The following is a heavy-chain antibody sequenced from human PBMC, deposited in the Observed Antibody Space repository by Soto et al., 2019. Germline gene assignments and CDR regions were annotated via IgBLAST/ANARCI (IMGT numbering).Heavy chain of an antibody. J-gene: IGHJ6*02. Sequence: SETLSLTCTVSGGSISSHYWSWVRQAPGKGLEWIGHIYYRGSTTYNPSLRSRSTISVDTSNNQFSLKLNSVTTADTAVYYCARDGREASGMDVWGQGTKVSVSS. CDR3: ARDGREASGMDV. V-gene: IGHV4-59*11. CDR1: GGSISSHY. D-gene: IGHD1-26*01. CDR2: IYYRGST.